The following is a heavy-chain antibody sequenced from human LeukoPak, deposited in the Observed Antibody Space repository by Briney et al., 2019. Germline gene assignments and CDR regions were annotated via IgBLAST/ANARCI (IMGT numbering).Heavy chain of an antibody. V-gene: IGHV3-30*02. CDR2: IRYDGSNK. Sequence: GGSLRLSCAASGFTFSSYGMHWVRQAPGKGLEWVAFIRYDGSNKCYADSVKGRFTISRDNSKNTLYLQMNSLRAEDTAVYYCAKDPSFRPGYFDYWGQGTLVTVSS. CDR1: GFTFSSYG. CDR3: AKDPSFRPGYFDY. J-gene: IGHJ4*02.